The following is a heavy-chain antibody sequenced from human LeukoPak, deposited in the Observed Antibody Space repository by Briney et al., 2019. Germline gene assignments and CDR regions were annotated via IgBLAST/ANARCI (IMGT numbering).Heavy chain of an antibody. CDR1: GYTFTSYY. D-gene: IGHD2-2*01. CDR3: TRDHCSSINCYEYNYYGMDV. J-gene: IGHJ6*02. Sequence: ASVKVSCKASGYTFTSYYMHWVRHPPGQGLEWMGIINPSGGSTSYAQKFQGRVTMTRDTSTSTAYMELSRLRSDDTAVYYCTRDHCSSINCYEYNYYGMDVWGQGTTVTVSS. CDR2: INPSGGST. V-gene: IGHV1-46*01.